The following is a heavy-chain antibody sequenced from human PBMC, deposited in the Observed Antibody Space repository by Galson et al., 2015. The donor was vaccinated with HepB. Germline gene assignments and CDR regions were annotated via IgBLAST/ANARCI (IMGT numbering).Heavy chain of an antibody. Sequence: SLRLSCAASGFTFSSYAMSWVRQAPGKGLEWVSAISGSGGSTYYADSVKGRFTISRDNSKNTPYLQMNSLRAEDTAVYYCAKMIVVVPAADYWVQGTLVTVSS. D-gene: IGHD2-2*01. CDR3: AKMIVVVPAADY. V-gene: IGHV3-23*01. J-gene: IGHJ4*02. CDR2: ISGSGGST. CDR1: GFTFSSYA.